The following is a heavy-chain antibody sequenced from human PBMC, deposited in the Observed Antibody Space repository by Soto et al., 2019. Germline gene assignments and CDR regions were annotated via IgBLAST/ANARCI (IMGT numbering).Heavy chain of an antibody. J-gene: IGHJ4*02. CDR3: AKLGSSSWSPHYYFDY. CDR2: ITDSGDDT. Sequence: PGGSLRLSCAASGFPFNNYAMGWVRQAPGKGLEWVSAITDSGDDTYYIDSVKGRFTISRDNSKSTLYLQMNSLRAEDTAIYYCAKLGSSSWSPHYYFDYWGQGTLVTVSS. D-gene: IGHD2-2*01. V-gene: IGHV3-23*01. CDR1: GFPFNNYA.